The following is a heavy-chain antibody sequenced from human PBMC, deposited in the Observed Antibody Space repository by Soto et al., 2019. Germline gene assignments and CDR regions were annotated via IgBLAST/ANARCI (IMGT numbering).Heavy chain of an antibody. CDR2: IYPGDSDT. J-gene: IGHJ6*02. CDR3: ARLKGGGYDFSLYYGMDV. Sequence: GESLKISCKGSGYSFTSYWIGWVRQMPGKGLEWMGIIYPGDSDTRYSPSFQGQVTISADKSISTAYLQWSSLKASDTAMYYCARLKGGGYDFSLYYGMDVWGQGNTVTVSS. CDR1: GYSFTSYW. D-gene: IGHD5-12*01. V-gene: IGHV5-51*01.